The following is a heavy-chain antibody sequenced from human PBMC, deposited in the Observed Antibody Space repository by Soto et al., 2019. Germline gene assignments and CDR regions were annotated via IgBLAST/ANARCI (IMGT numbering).Heavy chain of an antibody. Sequence: QVQLVQSGTVVQRRGSSVKVSCQASGGTFSSHGMAWVRQAPGQGLEWMGGIIPTFGTATYAPKFQGRGAITADKSTNTVYMVLSILMSEDTAVYYCASERSAQYLDAWGRGSLMTISS. CDR1: GGTFSSHG. CDR2: IIPTFGTA. CDR3: ASERSAQYLDA. D-gene: IGHD1-26*01. V-gene: IGHV1-69*06. J-gene: IGHJ5*02.